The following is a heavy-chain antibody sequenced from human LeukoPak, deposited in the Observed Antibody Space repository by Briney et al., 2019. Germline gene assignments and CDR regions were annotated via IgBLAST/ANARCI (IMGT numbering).Heavy chain of an antibody. CDR3: AREGGYGDRSLDY. Sequence: PGRSLRLSCAASGFTFSSYGMHWVRQAPGKGLEWVAVISYDGSNKYYADSVKGRFTISRDNSKNTLYLQMNSLRAEDTAVYYCAREGGYGDRSLDYWGQGTLVTVSS. V-gene: IGHV3-30*03. D-gene: IGHD4-17*01. CDR2: ISYDGSNK. CDR1: GFTFSSYG. J-gene: IGHJ4*02.